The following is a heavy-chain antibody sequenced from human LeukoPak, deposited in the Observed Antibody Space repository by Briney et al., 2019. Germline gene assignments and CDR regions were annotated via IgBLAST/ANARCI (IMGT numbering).Heavy chain of an antibody. D-gene: IGHD3-22*01. CDR2: ISSSSSTI. J-gene: IGHJ6*03. CDR3: ARDLGYSYYDSSGYMDV. Sequence: GGSLRLSCAASGFTFSSYSMYWVRQAPGKGLEWVSYISSSSSTIYYADSVKGRFTISRDNAKNSLYLQMNSLRAEDTAVYYCARDLGYSYYDSSGYMDVWGKGTTVTVSS. CDR1: GFTFSSYS. V-gene: IGHV3-48*04.